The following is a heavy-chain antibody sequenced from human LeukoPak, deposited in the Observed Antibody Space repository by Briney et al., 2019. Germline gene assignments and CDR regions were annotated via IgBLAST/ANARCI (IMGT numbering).Heavy chain of an antibody. CDR3: ARETAVWQFDYYGMDV. CDR2: ISSSSSYI. D-gene: IGHD2-8*01. CDR1: GFTFSSYS. Sequence: GGSLRLSCAASGFTFSSYSMNWVRQAPGKGLEWVSSISSSSSYIYYADSVKGRFTISRDNAKNSLYLQMNSLRAEDTAVYYCARETAVWQFDYYGMDVWGQGTTVTVSS. J-gene: IGHJ6*02. V-gene: IGHV3-21*01.